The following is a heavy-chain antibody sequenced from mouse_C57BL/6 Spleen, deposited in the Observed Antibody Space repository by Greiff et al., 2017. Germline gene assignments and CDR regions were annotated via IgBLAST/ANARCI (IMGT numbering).Heavy chain of an antibody. CDR1: GFTFSDYG. J-gene: IGHJ2*01. D-gene: IGHD1-1*01. Sequence: EVMLVESGGGLVKPGGSLKLSCAASGFTFSDYGMHWVRQAPEKGLEWVAYISSGSSTIYYADKVKGRFTISRDNAKNTLFLQMTSLRSEDTAMYYCARGVTTGDFDYWGQGTTRTVSS. CDR3: ARGVTTGDFDY. V-gene: IGHV5-17*01. CDR2: ISSGSSTI.